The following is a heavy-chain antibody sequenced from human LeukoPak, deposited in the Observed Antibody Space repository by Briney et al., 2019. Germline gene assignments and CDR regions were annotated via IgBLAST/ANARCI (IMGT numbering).Heavy chain of an antibody. CDR2: IKQDGSEK. J-gene: IGHJ4*02. CDR1: GFTFSSYW. V-gene: IGHV3-7*01. Sequence: PGGSLRLSCAASGFTFSSYWMSWVRQAPGKGLEWVANIKQDGSEKYYVDSVKGRFTISRDNAKNSLYLQMNSLRDEDTAVYYCASAWNYSLFDYWGQGTLVTVSS. D-gene: IGHD1-7*01. CDR3: ASAWNYSLFDY.